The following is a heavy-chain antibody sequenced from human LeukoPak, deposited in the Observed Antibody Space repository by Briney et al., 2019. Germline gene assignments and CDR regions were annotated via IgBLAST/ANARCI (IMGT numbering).Heavy chain of an antibody. CDR3: ARGGISVAGTMEAFDI. Sequence: GGSLRLSCAASGFTLSSNYMSWVRQAPGKGLEWVSVIYSGGSTYYPDSVKGRFTISRDNSKNTLYLQMNSLRAEDTAVYYCARGGISVAGTMEAFDIWGQGTMVTVSS. V-gene: IGHV3-53*01. J-gene: IGHJ3*02. D-gene: IGHD6-19*01. CDR2: IYSGGST. CDR1: GFTLSSNY.